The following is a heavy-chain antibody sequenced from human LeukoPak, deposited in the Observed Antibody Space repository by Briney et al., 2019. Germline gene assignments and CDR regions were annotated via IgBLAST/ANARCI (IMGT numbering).Heavy chain of an antibody. CDR2: ISGSGGST. CDR1: GFTFSSYA. Sequence: GGSLRLSCAASGFTFSSYAMSWVRQAPGKGLEWVSAISGSGGSTYYADSVKGRFTISRDNSKNTLYLQMNSLRAEDSALYYCARWGVSAGLDSWGQGTLVTVSS. J-gene: IGHJ5*01. CDR3: ARWGVSAGLDS. V-gene: IGHV3-23*01. D-gene: IGHD3-10*01.